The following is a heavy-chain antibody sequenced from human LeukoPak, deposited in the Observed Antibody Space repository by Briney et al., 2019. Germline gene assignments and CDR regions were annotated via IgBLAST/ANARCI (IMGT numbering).Heavy chain of an antibody. CDR1: DYSISSGYY. Sequence: SETLSLTCTVSDYSISSGYYWGWIRQPPGKGLECIGSISHTGSTYYNPSLESRVTISLDTSNNQFSLELSSVTAADTAVYYCARTYINFSNYFDPWGQGSLVTVSS. J-gene: IGHJ5*02. D-gene: IGHD4-11*01. V-gene: IGHV4-38-2*02. CDR2: ISHTGST. CDR3: ARTYINFSNYFDP.